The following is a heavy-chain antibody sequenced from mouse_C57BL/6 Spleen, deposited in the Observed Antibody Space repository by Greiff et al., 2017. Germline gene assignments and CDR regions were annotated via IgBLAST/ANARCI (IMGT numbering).Heavy chain of an antibody. CDR3: AREELRHYFDY. CDR1: GYSFTGYY. CDR2: INPSTGGT. J-gene: IGHJ2*01. Sequence: EVQLQQSGPELVKPGASVKISCKASGYSFTGYYMNWVKQSPEKSLEWIGEINPSTGGTTYNQKFKAKATLTVDKSSSTAYMQLKSLTSEDSAVYYCAREELRHYFDYWGQGTTLTVSS. V-gene: IGHV1-42*01. D-gene: IGHD1-2*01.